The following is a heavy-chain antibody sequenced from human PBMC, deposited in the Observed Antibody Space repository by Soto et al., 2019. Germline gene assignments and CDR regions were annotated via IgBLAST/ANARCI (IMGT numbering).Heavy chain of an antibody. D-gene: IGHD4-4*01. J-gene: IGHJ4*02. CDR2: IYYSGST. CDR1: GGSISSHY. CDR3: ARGPDHSKVGY. Sequence: SETLSLTCTVSGGSISSHYWSWIRQPPGKGLEWIGYIYYSGSTNYNPSLKSRVTMSLDTSNNHFSLKLSSVTTTDTAVYYCARGPDHSKVGYWGQGTLVTAPQ. V-gene: IGHV4-59*11.